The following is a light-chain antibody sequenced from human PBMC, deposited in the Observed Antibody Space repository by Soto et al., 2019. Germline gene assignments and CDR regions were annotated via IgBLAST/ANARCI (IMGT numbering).Light chain of an antibody. V-gene: IGKV2-24*01. J-gene: IGKJ2*01. Sequence: DIVMTQTPLSSPVTLGQPASISCRSSQSLVHSDGNTYLSWLQQRPGQPPILLIYMISNRFSCVLDRFSGSAAGTDFTQEISMVEAEDDGVYYCMSATQVYTFCQPTKREIK. CDR1: QSLVHSDGNTY. CDR3: MSATQVYT. CDR2: MIS.